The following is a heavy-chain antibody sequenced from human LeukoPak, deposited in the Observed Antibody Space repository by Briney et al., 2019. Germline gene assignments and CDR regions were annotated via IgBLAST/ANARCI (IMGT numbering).Heavy chain of an antibody. V-gene: IGHV5-51*01. Sequence: GESLKISCQGSGYSFNNYWIGWRRQMPGNGLEWMGIIHPGGSDIRYSPSFQGLVTISADISISTAYLQWSSLKASDTAKYYCARQGGSGTFGAFNVWGQGTMVTVSS. CDR3: ARQGGSGTFGAFNV. J-gene: IGHJ3*01. D-gene: IGHD3-10*01. CDR2: IHPGGSDI. CDR1: GYSFNNYW.